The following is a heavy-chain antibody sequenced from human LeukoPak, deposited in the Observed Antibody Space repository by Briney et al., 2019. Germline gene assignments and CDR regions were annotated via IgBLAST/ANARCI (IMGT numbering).Heavy chain of an antibody. J-gene: IGHJ5*02. Sequence: GASVKVSCKASGYTFTSYDINWVRQAPGQGLEWMGWMNPNSANTGYAQKFQGRVTMTRNTSISTAYMELSSLRSEDTAVYYCARVPSGGNKFDPWGQGTLATVSS. V-gene: IGHV1-8*01. CDR1: GYTFTSYD. D-gene: IGHD6-25*01. CDR3: ARVPSGGNKFDP. CDR2: MNPNSANT.